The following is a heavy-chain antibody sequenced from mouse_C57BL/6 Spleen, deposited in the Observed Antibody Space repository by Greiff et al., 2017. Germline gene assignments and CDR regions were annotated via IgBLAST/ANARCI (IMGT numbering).Heavy chain of an antibody. V-gene: IGHV1-53*01. D-gene: IGHD2-2*01. J-gene: IGHJ4*01. CDR3: AREEGYDEDYAMDY. CDR2: INPSNGGT. Sequence: QVQLQQPGTELVKPGASVKLSCKASGYTFPSSWMHWVKQRPGQGLEWIGNINPSNGGTNYNEKFKSKATLTVDKSSSTAYMQLSSLTSEDSAVYYCAREEGYDEDYAMDYWGQGTSVTVSS. CDR1: GYTFPSSW.